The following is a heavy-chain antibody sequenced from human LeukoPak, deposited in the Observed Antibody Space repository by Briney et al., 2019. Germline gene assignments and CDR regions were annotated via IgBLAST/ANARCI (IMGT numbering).Heavy chain of an antibody. V-gene: IGHV7-4-1*02. D-gene: IGHD3-10*01. CDR3: VRGTPTPGMDY. J-gene: IGHJ4*02. Sequence: ASVRVSCKASGYPFSAHFLNWARQAPGQGLEWMGNIDTTTGNPRYAQDFTGRFVFSLGTSVSTAYLQITSLKADDTAAYYCVRGTPTPGMDYWGQGTQVTVSS. CDR2: IDTTTGNP. CDR1: GYPFSAHF.